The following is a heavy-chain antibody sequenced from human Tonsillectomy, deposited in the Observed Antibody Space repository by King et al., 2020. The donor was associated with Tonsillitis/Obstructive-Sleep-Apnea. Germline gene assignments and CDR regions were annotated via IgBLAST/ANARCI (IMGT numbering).Heavy chain of an antibody. CDR1: GGSVSSSNW. CDR3: ARDRGHCTSRSCSD. D-gene: IGHD2-2*01. J-gene: IGHJ4*02. CDR2: IYHSGST. Sequence: VQLQESGPGLVKPSGTLSLTCAVSGGSVSSSNWWSWVRQPPGKGLEWIGEIYHSGSTNYNPSLKSRVTISIDKSKHQFSLKLSSVTAADTAVYYCARDRGHCTSRSCSDWGQGTLVTVSS. V-gene: IGHV4-4*02.